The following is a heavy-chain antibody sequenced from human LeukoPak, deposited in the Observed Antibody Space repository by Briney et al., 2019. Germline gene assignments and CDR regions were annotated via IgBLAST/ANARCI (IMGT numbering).Heavy chain of an antibody. Sequence: PGGSLRLSCAASGFTFSSYSMNWVRPAPGKGLEWVSSISSSSSYIYYADSVKGRFTISRDNAKNSLYLQINNLRAEDRAVYYCARSFSSYFDYWGQGTLVTVSS. J-gene: IGHJ4*02. CDR1: GFTFSSYS. V-gene: IGHV3-21*01. CDR2: ISSSSSYI. D-gene: IGHD3-3*02. CDR3: ARSFSSYFDY.